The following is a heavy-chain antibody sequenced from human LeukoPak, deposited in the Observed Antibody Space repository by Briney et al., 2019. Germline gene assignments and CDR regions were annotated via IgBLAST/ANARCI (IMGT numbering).Heavy chain of an antibody. V-gene: IGHV3-23*01. CDR1: GFTFRSYS. CDR3: AKELTTERTPGVDS. D-gene: IGHD4-17*01. Sequence: PGGSLRLSCPASGFTFRSYSMSWVRQGPWTGLAWVSGISGSGETTFYADSVKGRFTLSRDNYKKTLYLQVNSLRAEDTAVYFCAKELTTERTPGVDSWGQGTLVTVSS. J-gene: IGHJ4*02. CDR2: ISGSGETT.